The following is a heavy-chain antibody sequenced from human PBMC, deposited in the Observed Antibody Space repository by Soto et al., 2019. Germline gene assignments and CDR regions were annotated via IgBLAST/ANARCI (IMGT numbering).Heavy chain of an antibody. CDR2: IYSGGST. CDR1: GFTVSSNY. Sequence: PGGSLRLSCAASGFTVSSNYMSWVRQAPGKGLEWHSVIYSGGSTYYADSVKGRFTISRDNSKSTLYLQMNSLRAEDTAVYYCAREGYCSSTSCNAPLDYWGQGSLVTVSS. D-gene: IGHD2-2*01. CDR3: AREGYCSSTSCNAPLDY. V-gene: IGHV3-53*01. J-gene: IGHJ4*02.